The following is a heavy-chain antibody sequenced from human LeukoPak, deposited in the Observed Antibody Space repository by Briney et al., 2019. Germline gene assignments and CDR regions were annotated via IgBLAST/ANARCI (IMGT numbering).Heavy chain of an antibody. D-gene: IGHD3-9*01. Sequence: PSETLSLTCTVSGGSISSSSYYWGGIRQPPGKGLEWIGEINHSGSTNYNPSLKSRVTISVDTSKNQFSLKLSSVTAADTAVYYCARVLALTGYYPRHNWFDPWGQGTLVTVSS. CDR3: ARVLALTGYYPRHNWFDP. V-gene: IGHV4-39*01. J-gene: IGHJ5*02. CDR1: GGSISSSSYY. CDR2: INHSGST.